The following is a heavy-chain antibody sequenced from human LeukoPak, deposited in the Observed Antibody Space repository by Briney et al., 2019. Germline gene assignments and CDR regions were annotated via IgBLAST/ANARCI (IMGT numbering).Heavy chain of an antibody. J-gene: IGHJ4*02. CDR1: GFTFSDYY. Sequence: PGGSLRLSCAASGFTFSDYYMSWIRQAPGKGLEWVSYISSSGSTVYYADPVKGRFTISRDNAKNSLYLQMNSLRAEDTAVYYCARDPPRHYDFWGGYAFFDYWGQGTLVTVSS. CDR2: ISSSGSTV. V-gene: IGHV3-11*04. D-gene: IGHD3-3*01. CDR3: ARDPPRHYDFWGGYAFFDY.